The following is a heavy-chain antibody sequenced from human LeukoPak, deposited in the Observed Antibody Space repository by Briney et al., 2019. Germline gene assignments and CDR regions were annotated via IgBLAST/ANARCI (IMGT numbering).Heavy chain of an antibody. CDR2: IIPIFGTA. CDR1: GGTFSSYA. Sequence: SVKVSCKASGGTFSSYAISWVRQAPGQGLEWMGGIIPIFGTANYAQKFQGRVTITTDESTSTAYMELSSLRSEDTAVYYCARDAVVAAAAYNWFDPWGQGTLVTVSS. V-gene: IGHV1-69*05. D-gene: IGHD6-13*01. CDR3: ARDAVVAAAAYNWFDP. J-gene: IGHJ5*02.